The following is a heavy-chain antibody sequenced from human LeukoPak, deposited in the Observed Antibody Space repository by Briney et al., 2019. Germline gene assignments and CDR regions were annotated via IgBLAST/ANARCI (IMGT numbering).Heavy chain of an antibody. V-gene: IGHV3-9*01. D-gene: IGHD5-24*01. Sequence: QSGGSLRLSCAASGFTFDEYPMHWVRQAPGKGLEWVSGITWNSGRKGYADSVKGRFTISRDNANNSLYLQMNSLRAEDTAVYYCAKGLGLQLLGFDYWGQGTLVTVSS. CDR1: GFTFDEYP. CDR3: AKGLGLQLLGFDY. J-gene: IGHJ4*02. CDR2: ITWNSGRK.